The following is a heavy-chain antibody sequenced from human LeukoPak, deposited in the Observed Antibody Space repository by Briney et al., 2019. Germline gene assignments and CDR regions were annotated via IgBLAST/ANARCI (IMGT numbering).Heavy chain of an antibody. CDR3: AKDRLAFDH. CDR1: GFTFSNHD. D-gene: IGHD3-9*01. J-gene: IGHJ4*02. Sequence: PGRSLRLSCAASGFTFSNHDMTWVRQAPGKGLEWVSSIGDGSGSTYYADFVKGRFTISRDNSRSMVYLQMTSLRAEDTAVYYCAKDRLAFDHWGQGTLVTVSS. V-gene: IGHV3-23*01. CDR2: IGDGSGST.